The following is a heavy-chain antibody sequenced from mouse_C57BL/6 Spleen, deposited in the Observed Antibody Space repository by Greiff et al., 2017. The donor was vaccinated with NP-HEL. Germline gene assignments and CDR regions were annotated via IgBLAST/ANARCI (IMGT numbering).Heavy chain of an antibody. D-gene: IGHD2-3*01. J-gene: IGHJ1*03. CDR2: IDPNSGGT. Sequence: VKLMESGAELVKPGASVKLSCKASGYTFTSYWMHWVKQRPGRGLEWIGRIDPNSGGTKYNEKFKSKATLTVDKPSSTAYMQLSSLTSEDSAVYYCARYPIYDGYYDWYFDVWGTGTTVTVSS. CDR3: ARYPIYDGYYDWYFDV. CDR1: GYTFTSYW. V-gene: IGHV1-72*01.